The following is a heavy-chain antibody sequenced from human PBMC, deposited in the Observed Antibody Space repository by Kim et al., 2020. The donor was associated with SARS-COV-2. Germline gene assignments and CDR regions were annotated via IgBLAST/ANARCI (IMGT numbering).Heavy chain of an antibody. CDR2: IWYDGSNK. V-gene: IGHV3-33*01. Sequence: GGSLRLSCAASGFTFSSYGMHWVRQAPGKGLEWVAVIWYDGSNKYYADSVKGRFTISRDNSKNTLYLQMNSLRAEDTAVYYCARDPAYCGGDCYPHGYVDYWGQGTLVTVSS. CDR1: GFTFSSYG. D-gene: IGHD2-21*02. J-gene: IGHJ4*02. CDR3: ARDPAYCGGDCYPHGYVDY.